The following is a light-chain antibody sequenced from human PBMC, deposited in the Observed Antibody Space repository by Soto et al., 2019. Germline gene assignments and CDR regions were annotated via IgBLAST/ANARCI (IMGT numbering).Light chain of an antibody. V-gene: IGKV1-5*03. CDR2: KAS. J-gene: IGKJ4*01. CDR1: QSISSW. CDR3: QQYNSYPT. Sequence: DIQMTQSPSTLSASVGDRVTITCRASQSISSWLAXYQQKPVKAPKLLIYKASSLESGVPSRLSGSGSGTEFSLTISSLQLHDFANYYCQQYNSYPTFGGGTKV.